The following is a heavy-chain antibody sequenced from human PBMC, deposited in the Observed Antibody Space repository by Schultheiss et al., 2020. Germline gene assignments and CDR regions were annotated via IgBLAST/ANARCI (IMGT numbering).Heavy chain of an antibody. Sequence: GGSLRLSCAASGFTFSSYAMSWVRQAPGKGLEWVSVISNSGGSTYYADSVKGRFTISRDNSKNTLYLQANSLRAEDTAVYYCARHPTNWGRDYFDFWGQGMLVTVSS. CDR3: ARHPTNWGRDYFDF. V-gene: IGHV3-23*01. CDR2: ISNSGGST. D-gene: IGHD7-27*01. CDR1: GFTFSSYA. J-gene: IGHJ4*02.